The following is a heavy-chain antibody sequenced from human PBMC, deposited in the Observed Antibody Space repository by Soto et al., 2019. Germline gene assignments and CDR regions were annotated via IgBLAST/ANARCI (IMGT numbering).Heavy chain of an antibody. Sequence: QVQLVQSGAEVKKPGASVKVSCKASGYTFTSYGISWVRQAPGQGLEWMGWISAHNGNTNYAQKLQGRVTMTTDTSTSTAYMELRSLRSDDTAVYYCARGSTGGYSGYLSENWFDPWGQGTLVTVSS. D-gene: IGHD5-12*01. J-gene: IGHJ5*02. CDR3: ARGSTGGYSGYLSENWFDP. V-gene: IGHV1-18*01. CDR2: ISAHNGNT. CDR1: GYTFTSYG.